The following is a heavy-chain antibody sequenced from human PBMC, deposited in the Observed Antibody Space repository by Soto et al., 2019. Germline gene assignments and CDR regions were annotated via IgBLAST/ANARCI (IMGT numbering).Heavy chain of an antibody. V-gene: IGHV4-34*01. CDR1: GGSFTGYY. J-gene: IGHJ4*02. CDR2: INHSGFT. CDR3: ARGHGRFAH. Sequence: QLQLHQSGAGLLKPSETLSLTCDVSGGSFTGYYWSWIRQPPGKGLEWIGEINHSGFTNYNPPLTGRVTISLDTSKSQFSLKLKSLTAADTAFYFCARGHGRFAHWGQGTLVTVSS.